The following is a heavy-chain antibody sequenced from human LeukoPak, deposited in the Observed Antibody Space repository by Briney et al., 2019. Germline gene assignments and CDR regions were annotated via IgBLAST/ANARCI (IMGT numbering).Heavy chain of an antibody. V-gene: IGHV4-59*07. CDR1: GGSISSYY. CDR2: IYYSGST. CDR3: ARRHYYDSSGYYYGGGNWFDP. Sequence: RSSDTLSLTCTVSGGSISSYYWSWIRQPPGKGLEWIGYIYYSGSTNYNPSLKSRVTISVDTSKNQFSLKLSSVTAADTAVYYCARRHYYDSSGYYYGGGNWFDPWGQGTLVTVSS. J-gene: IGHJ5*02. D-gene: IGHD3-22*01.